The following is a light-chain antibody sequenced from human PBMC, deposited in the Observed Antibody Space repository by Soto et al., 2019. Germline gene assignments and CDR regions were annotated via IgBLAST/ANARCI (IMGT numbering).Light chain of an antibody. CDR3: QQYGSSPRT. CDR2: DAS. Sequence: DNVLTQSPGTLSLSPGERATLSCRASQSVSSNYLAWYQQKPGQAPRLLIYDASSRATGIPDRFSGSGSGTDFTLTISRLEPEDFAVYFCQQYGSSPRTFGQGTKV. J-gene: IGKJ1*01. V-gene: IGKV3-20*01. CDR1: QSVSSNY.